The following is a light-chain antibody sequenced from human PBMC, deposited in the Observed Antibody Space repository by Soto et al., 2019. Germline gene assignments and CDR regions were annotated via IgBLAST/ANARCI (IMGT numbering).Light chain of an antibody. CDR2: DVS. J-gene: IGLJ1*01. CDR1: SSDVGDYNF. V-gene: IGLV2-14*01. Sequence: QSVLTQPASVSGSPGQSITISCTGASSDVGDYNFVSWYQQHPGKAPKLMIYDVSNRPSGVSNRFSGSKSGNTASLTISGLQAEDEADYYCSSYYSSSTLPYVLGTGTKVTV. CDR3: SSYYSSSTLPYV.